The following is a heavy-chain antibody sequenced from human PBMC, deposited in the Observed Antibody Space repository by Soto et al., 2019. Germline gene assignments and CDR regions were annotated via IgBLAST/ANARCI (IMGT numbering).Heavy chain of an antibody. V-gene: IGHV3-30-3*01. CDR1: GVPFSSYA. J-gene: IGHJ6*02. CDR3: ARDLLTYYYGSGGMDV. D-gene: IGHD3-10*01. Sequence: GGSQRLSCASSGVPFSSYAMHWVRQAPGKGLEWVAVISYDGSNKYYADSVKGRFTISRDNSKNTLYLQMNSLRAEDTAVYYCARDLLTYYYGSGGMDVWGQGTTVTVSS. CDR2: ISYDGSNK.